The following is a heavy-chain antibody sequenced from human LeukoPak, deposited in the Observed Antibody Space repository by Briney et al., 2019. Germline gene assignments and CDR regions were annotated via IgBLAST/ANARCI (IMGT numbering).Heavy chain of an antibody. D-gene: IGHD3-10*01. CDR1: GFTLSNYA. V-gene: IGHV3-30-3*01. CDR3: ARDLSGSYMSDY. CDR2: ISHDRSNN. J-gene: IGHJ4*02. Sequence: AGGSLRLSCAASGFTLSNYAMHWARQAPGKGLEWVAFISHDRSNNCHADSVKGRFTISRDNSKNTLYLQMNSLTDEDTAVYYCARDLSGSYMSDYWGQGTLVTVSS.